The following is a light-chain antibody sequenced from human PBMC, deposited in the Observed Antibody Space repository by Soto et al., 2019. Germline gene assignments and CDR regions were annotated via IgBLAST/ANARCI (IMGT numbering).Light chain of an antibody. CDR3: AAWDDSLSGVV. V-gene: IGLV1-47*01. Sequence: QLVLTQPPSASATPGQRVTISCSGSSSNIGTNYVYWYQHLPGTAPKLLIYRNDQRPSGVPDRFSGSMSGTAASLAIGGLRSEDEAVYYCAAWDDSLSGVVFGGGTKLTVL. J-gene: IGLJ2*01. CDR1: SSNIGTNY. CDR2: RND.